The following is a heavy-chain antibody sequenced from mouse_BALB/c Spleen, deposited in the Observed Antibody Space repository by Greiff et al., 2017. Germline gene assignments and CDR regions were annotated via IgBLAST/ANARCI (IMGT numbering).Heavy chain of an antibody. V-gene: IGHV5-9-4*01. J-gene: IGHJ2*01. CDR3: AREHYRYDVIDY. CDR2: ISSGGSYT. CDR1: GFTFSSYA. D-gene: IGHD2-14*01. Sequence: EVHLVESGGGLVKPGGSLKLSCAASGFTFSSYAMSWVRQSPEKRLEWVAEISSGGSYTYYPDTVTGRFTISRDNAKNTLYLEMSSLRSEDTAMYYCAREHYRYDVIDYWGQGTTLTVSS.